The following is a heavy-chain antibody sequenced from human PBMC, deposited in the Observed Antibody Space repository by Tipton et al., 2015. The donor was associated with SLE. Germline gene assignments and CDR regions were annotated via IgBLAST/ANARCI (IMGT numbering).Heavy chain of an antibody. D-gene: IGHD4-11*01. CDR3: ARRQGSVNTNWFDP. CDR2: IYPGDSDT. CDR1: GYSFTSYW. J-gene: IGHJ5*02. Sequence: QSGAEVKKPGESLKISCKGSGYSFTSYWIAWVRQMPGKGLEWVGIIYPGDSDTGYSPSFQGQVTISADRSTSTAYLQWSSLKASDTAIYYCARRQGSVNTNWFDPWGQGTLVTVYS. V-gene: IGHV5-51*03.